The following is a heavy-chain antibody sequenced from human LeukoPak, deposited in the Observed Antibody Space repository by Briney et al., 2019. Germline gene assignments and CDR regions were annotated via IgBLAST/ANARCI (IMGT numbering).Heavy chain of an antibody. D-gene: IGHD3-10*01. CDR2: IYYGENT. V-gene: IGHV4-59*04. CDR1: GGSISSYY. CDR3: ARRGVTMVRGAYYYYMDV. Sequence: SETLSLTCTVSGGSISSYYWSWIRQPPGKGLEWIGNIYYGENTYYNPSLKSRVTISIDTSKNQFYLKLSSLTAADTAVYYCARRGVTMVRGAYYYYMDVWGKGTTVTVSS. J-gene: IGHJ6*03.